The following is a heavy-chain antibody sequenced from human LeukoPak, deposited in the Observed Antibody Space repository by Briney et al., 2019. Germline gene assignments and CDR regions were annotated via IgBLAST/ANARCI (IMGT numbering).Heavy chain of an antibody. CDR3: ARDLYIDSSGYDAFDI. V-gene: IGHV4-4*07. D-gene: IGHD3-22*01. J-gene: IGHJ3*02. CDR1: GGPISSYY. CDR2: IYTSGST. Sequence: PSETLSLTRTVSGGPISSYYWSWIRQPAGKGLEWVGRIYTSGSTNYNPSLKSRVTMSVDTSKNQFSLKLSSVTAADTAVDYCARDLYIDSSGYDAFDIWGQGTMVTVSS.